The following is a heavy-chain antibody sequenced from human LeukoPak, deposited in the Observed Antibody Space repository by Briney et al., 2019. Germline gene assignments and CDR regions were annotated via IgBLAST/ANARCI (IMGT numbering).Heavy chain of an antibody. D-gene: IGHD3-22*01. Sequence: SQTLTLTCAISGDSVSSNSAAWNWIRQSPSRGLEWLGRTYYRSKWYNDYAVSVKSRITINPDTSKNQFSLQLNSVTPEDTAVYYCVREYYDSSGYYSYYYYMDVWGKGTTVTVSS. CDR1: GDSVSSNSAA. CDR3: VREYYDSSGYYSYYYYMDV. CDR2: TYYRSKWYN. V-gene: IGHV6-1*01. J-gene: IGHJ6*03.